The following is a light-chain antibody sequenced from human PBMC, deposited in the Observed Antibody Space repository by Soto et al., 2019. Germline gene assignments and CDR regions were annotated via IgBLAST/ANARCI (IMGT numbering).Light chain of an antibody. Sequence: EIVLTQSPGTLSLSPGERAILSCRASQNIDFKYLAWYQHKAGQATRLLFYGASLRATGIPDRFSGSGSGTDYTLTISRLEPEDFAVYYFQLYVTPPFTFGPGTKVDIK. V-gene: IGKV3-20*01. CDR2: GAS. CDR1: QNIDFKY. CDR3: QLYVTPPFT. J-gene: IGKJ3*01.